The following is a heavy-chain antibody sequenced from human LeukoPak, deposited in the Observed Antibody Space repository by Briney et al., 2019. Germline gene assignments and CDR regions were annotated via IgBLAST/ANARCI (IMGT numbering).Heavy chain of an antibody. CDR3: AKDRSDYDFWSDGGHFDY. CDR2: IRYDGSNK. V-gene: IGHV3-30*02. CDR1: GFTFSSYG. J-gene: IGHJ4*02. Sequence: GGSLRLSCAASGFTFSSYGMHWVRQAPGKGLEWVAFIRYDGSNKYYADSVKGRFTISRDNSKNTLYLQMNSLRAEDTAVYYCAKDRSDYDFWSDGGHFDYWGQGTLVTVSS. D-gene: IGHD3-3*01.